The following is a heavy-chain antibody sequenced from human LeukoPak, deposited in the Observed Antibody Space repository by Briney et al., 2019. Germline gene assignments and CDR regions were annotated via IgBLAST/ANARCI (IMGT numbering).Heavy chain of an antibody. V-gene: IGHV4-59*08. D-gene: IGHD1-26*01. Sequence: PSETLSLTCTVSGGSISSYYWSWIRQPPGKGLEWIGYIYYSGGTNYNPSLKSRVTISVDTSKNQFSLKLSSVTAADTAVYYCARLGRVGATSDWGQGTLVTVSS. J-gene: IGHJ4*02. CDR1: GGSISSYY. CDR3: ARLGRVGATSD. CDR2: IYYSGGT.